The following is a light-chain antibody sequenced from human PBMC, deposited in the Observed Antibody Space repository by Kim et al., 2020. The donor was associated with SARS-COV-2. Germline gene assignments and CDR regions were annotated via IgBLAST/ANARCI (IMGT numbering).Light chain of an antibody. J-gene: IGLJ2*01. CDR3: SSYAGSNIVI. V-gene: IGLV2-23*02. Sequence: GQSITISCTGTSSDVGTYNLVSWYQQHPGKAPKLIIYDIAKRPSGVSSRFSGSKSGNTASLTISGLQAEDEADYYCSSYAGSNIVIFGGGTQLTVL. CDR2: DIA. CDR1: SSDVGTYNL.